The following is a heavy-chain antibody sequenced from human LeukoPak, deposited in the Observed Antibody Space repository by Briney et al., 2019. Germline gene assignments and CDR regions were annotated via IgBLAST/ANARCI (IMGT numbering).Heavy chain of an antibody. CDR3: ARGLYDSSGYYD. V-gene: IGHV1-3*03. CDR2: INAGNGNT. CDR1: GYTFTSYA. J-gene: IGHJ4*02. Sequence: ASVKVSCKASGYTFTSYAMHWVRQAPGQRLEWMGWINAGNGNTKYSQEFQGRVTITRDTSASTAYMELSSLRSEDMAVYYCARGLYDSSGYYDWGQGTLVTVSS. D-gene: IGHD3-22*01.